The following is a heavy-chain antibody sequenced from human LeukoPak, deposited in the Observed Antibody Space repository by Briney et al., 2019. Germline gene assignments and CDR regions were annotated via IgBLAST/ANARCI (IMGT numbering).Heavy chain of an antibody. CDR3: ARDTYDSSSYYVFSDY. D-gene: IGHD3-22*01. V-gene: IGHV3-23*01. CDR2: ISGSGGST. CDR1: GFTFNSYA. Sequence: PGGSLRLSCTASGFTFNSYAISWVRQAPGEGLEWVSAISGSGGSTYYADSVKGRFTISRDNSKNTLYLQMNSLRAEDTAVYYCARDTYDSSSYYVFSDYWGQGTLVTVSS. J-gene: IGHJ4*02.